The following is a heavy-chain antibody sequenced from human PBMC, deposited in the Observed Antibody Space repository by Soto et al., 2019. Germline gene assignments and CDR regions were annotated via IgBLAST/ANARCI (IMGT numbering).Heavy chain of an antibody. V-gene: IGHV4-34*01. CDR2: INHSGST. D-gene: IGHD6-6*01. CDR1: GGSFSGYY. Sequence: QVQLQQWGAGLLKPSETLSLTCAVYGGSFSGYYWSWIRQPPGKGLEWIGEINHSGSTNYNPSLKSRVTISVDTSKNQFSLKLSSVTAADTAVYYCARGAIAARSTPDYWGQGTLVTVSS. CDR3: ARGAIAARSTPDY. J-gene: IGHJ4*02.